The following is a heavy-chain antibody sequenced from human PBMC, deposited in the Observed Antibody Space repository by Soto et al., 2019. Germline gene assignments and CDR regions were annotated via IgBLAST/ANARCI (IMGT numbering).Heavy chain of an antibody. D-gene: IGHD6-13*01. V-gene: IGHV5-10-1*01. Sequence: GESLKISCKGSGYSFTIYCISWVLQMPGKGLEWMGRIDPSDSYTNYSPSFQGHVTISADKSISTAYLQWSSLKASDTAMYYCARQIEQLVCDYWGQGTLVTVSS. CDR3: ARQIEQLVCDY. CDR1: GYSFTIYC. CDR2: IDPSDSYT. J-gene: IGHJ4*02.